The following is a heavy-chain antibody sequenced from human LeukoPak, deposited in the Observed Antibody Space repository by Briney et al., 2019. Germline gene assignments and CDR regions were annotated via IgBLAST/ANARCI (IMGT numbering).Heavy chain of an antibody. Sequence: GGSLRLSCAASGFAFSSQAMGWVRQAPGKGLEWVSVISDSGSITYYADSVKGRFTISRDNSKNTLFLQMSSLRAEDTAVYYCAKDARRTSGWYFCDYWGRGTLVTVSS. CDR3: AKDARRTSGWYFCDY. CDR2: ISDSGSIT. J-gene: IGHJ4*02. V-gene: IGHV3-23*01. D-gene: IGHD6-19*01. CDR1: GFAFSSQA.